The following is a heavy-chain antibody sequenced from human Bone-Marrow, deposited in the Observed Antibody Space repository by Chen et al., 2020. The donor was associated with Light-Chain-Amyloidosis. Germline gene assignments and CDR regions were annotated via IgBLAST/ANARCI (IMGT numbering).Heavy chain of an antibody. V-gene: IGHV1-18*04. D-gene: IGHD3-22*01. Sequence: QVQLVQSGAEVKKPGASVKVSCKASGYTFTTYVINWVRQAPGQGLEWMGWIRAYNGYTNCAQKLQGKVTITKNTSTNKAYMELRGLKTDDTAGYFCARMVGPHYYDSSGFVSWGQGTLVTVSS. CDR1: GYTFTTYV. CDR3: ARMVGPHYYDSSGFVS. CDR2: IRAYNGYT. J-gene: IGHJ5*01.